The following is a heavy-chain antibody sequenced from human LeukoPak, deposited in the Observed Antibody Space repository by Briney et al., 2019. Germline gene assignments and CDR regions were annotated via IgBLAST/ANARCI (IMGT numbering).Heavy chain of an antibody. CDR3: ARPEEHGDYVHDAFDI. CDR1: GYGFTSYW. CDR2: IYPGDSDT. J-gene: IGHJ3*02. V-gene: IGHV5-51*01. Sequence: GESLKISCKASGYGFTSYWIGWVRQMPGKGLEWMGIIYPGDSDTRYSPSFQGQVTISADKSISTAYLQLSSLKASDTAMYYCARPEEHGDYVHDAFDIWGQGTMVTVSS. D-gene: IGHD4-17*01.